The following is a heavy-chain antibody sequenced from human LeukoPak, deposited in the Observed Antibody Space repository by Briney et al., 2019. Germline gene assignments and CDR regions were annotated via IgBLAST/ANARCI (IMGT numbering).Heavy chain of an antibody. D-gene: IGHD3-10*01. CDR3: ANEGGTMLRGDLDY. J-gene: IGHJ4*02. V-gene: IGHV3-23*01. Sequence: GGSLRLSCAPSGFTFSSYVGSWVRQAPGKGLEWVSAISNSGGSTYYADSVKGRFTISRDNSKNTLYLQMNSLRAEDTAVYYCANEGGTMLRGDLDYWGQGTLVTVSS. CDR2: ISNSGGST. CDR1: GFTFSSYV.